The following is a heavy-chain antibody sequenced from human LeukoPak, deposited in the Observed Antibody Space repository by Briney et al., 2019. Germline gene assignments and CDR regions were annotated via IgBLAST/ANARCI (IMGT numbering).Heavy chain of an antibody. V-gene: IGHV7-4-1*02. CDR2: INTNTGNP. D-gene: IGHD5/OR15-5a*01. CDR3: ARGSLYNFYFFDY. Sequence: GASVKVSCKASGYTFTSYAMNWVRQAPGQGLEWMGWINTNTGNPTYAQGLTGRFVLSLDTSVSTAYLQISSLEAEDTAVYYCARGSLYNFYFFDYWGQGTLVTVSS. J-gene: IGHJ4*02. CDR1: GYTFTSYA.